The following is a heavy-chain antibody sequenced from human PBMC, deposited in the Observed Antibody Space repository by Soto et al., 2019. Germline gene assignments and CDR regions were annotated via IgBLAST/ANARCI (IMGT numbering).Heavy chain of an antibody. CDR3: ARDLGGSMVRATDH. D-gene: IGHD3-10*01. CDR2: IIPILGIA. Sequence: QVQLVQSGAEVKKPGSSVKVSCKASGGTFSSYTISWVRQAPGQGLEWMGRIIPILGIANYAQKFQGRVTSAADKSTSTAYMEVSRLRSEDTAVYYCARDLGGSMVRATDHWGQGALVTVSS. J-gene: IGHJ4*02. V-gene: IGHV1-69*02. CDR1: GGTFSSYT.